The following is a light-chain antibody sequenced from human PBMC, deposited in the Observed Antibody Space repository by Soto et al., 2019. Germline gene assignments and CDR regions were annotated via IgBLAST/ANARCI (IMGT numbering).Light chain of an antibody. CDR1: QAIGND. Sequence: AIRMTQSPSSLSASVGDRVTITCRASQAIGNDLTWYQQKPGKAPDLLIFAASSLQSGVPSRFSGSGSGTDFTLTISSLQSEDFATYYCQQDYNYPLTFGQGTKLEIK. J-gene: IGKJ2*01. CDR2: AAS. CDR3: QQDYNYPLT. V-gene: IGKV1-6*01.